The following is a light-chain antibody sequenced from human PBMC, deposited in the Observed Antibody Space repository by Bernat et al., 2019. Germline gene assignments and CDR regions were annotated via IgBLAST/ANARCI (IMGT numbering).Light chain of an antibody. J-gene: IGKJ2*01. Sequence: EIVSTQSPSTLSLSPGYRVTLSCSASHSVSSSYLAWHQHKSDQAPTLLIYGASTMAASIPDRFSGSGSATDFTLTISSLEADDIAEYYWQQYGNLPLDTVVQETKLEN. CDR2: GAS. CDR1: HSVSSSY. CDR3: QQYGNLPLDT. V-gene: IGKV3-20*01.